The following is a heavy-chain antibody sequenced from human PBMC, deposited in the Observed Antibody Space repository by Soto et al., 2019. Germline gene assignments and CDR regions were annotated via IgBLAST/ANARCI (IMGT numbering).Heavy chain of an antibody. D-gene: IGHD1-1*01. CDR1: GGSMRTTSYH. J-gene: IGHJ5*01. V-gene: IGHV4-39*01. Sequence: PSETLSLTCTVSGGSMRTTSYHWGWIRQPPGKGLEWIGTIDYSGGAYYNPSLRGRVTISADTSNNQFSLKLSSVTAADTAVYYCARQDWNFGSWGQGTLVTVSS. CDR3: ARQDWNFGS. CDR2: IDYSGGA.